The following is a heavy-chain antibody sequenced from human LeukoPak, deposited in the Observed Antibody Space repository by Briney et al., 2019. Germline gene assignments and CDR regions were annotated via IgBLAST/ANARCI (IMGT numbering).Heavy chain of an antibody. CDR3: ARVYRSSSPGVDY. Sequence: GGSLRLSCAVSGFTFSNYNMNWVRQAPGKGLEWVSYISSSSSYIYYADSVKGRFTISRDNAKNSLYLQMNSLRVEDTAVYYCARVYRSSSPGVDYWGQGTLVTVSS. D-gene: IGHD6-6*01. J-gene: IGHJ4*02. CDR2: ISSSSSYI. CDR1: GFTFSNYN. V-gene: IGHV3-21*01.